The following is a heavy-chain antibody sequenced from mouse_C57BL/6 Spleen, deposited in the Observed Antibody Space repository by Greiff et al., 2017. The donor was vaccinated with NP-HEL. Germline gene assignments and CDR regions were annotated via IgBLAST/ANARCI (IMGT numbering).Heavy chain of an antibody. CDR3: FYYGSRGYFDV. CDR1: GYTFTNYW. CDR2: IYPGGGYT. V-gene: IGHV1-63*01. D-gene: IGHD1-1*01. J-gene: IGHJ1*03. Sequence: QVHVKQSGAELVRPGTSVKMSCKASGYTFTNYWIGWAKQRPGHGLEWIGDIYPGGGYTNYNEKFKGKATLTADKSSSTAYMQFSSLTSEDSAIYYCFYYGSRGYFDVWGTGTTVTVSS.